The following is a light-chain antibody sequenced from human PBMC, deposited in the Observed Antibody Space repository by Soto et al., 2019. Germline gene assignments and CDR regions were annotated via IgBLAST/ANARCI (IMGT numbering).Light chain of an antibody. V-gene: IGKV1-9*01. J-gene: IGKJ3*01. CDR1: QGIANF. CDR2: AAS. Sequence: GDRVTISCRASQGIANFLAWYQQKPGKAPKLLIYAASTLQSGVPSRFSGSGSGTDFTLTISSLQPEDFATSYCQQLNSFLSPFGPTTKVDIK. CDR3: QQLNSFLSP.